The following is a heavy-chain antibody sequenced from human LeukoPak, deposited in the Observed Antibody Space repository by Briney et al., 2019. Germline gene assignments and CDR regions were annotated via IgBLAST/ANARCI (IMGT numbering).Heavy chain of an antibody. CDR3: ARVSSTTGTDDY. Sequence: GGSLRLSCAASGFTFSSYSMDWVRQAPGKGLEWVSSISSSSGFIYYADSVKGRFTISRDNAKNSLYLQMNSLRAEDTAVYFCARVSSTTGTDDYWGQGTLVTVSS. J-gene: IGHJ4*02. CDR2: ISSSSGFI. V-gene: IGHV3-21*01. D-gene: IGHD1-1*01. CDR1: GFTFSSYS.